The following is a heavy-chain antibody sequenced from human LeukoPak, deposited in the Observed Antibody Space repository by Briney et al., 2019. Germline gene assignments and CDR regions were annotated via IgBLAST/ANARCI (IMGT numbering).Heavy chain of an antibody. CDR3: ARGGSITMVRGAVDY. Sequence: SETLSLTCTVSGGSISSYYWSWIRQPPGKGLEWIGYIYYSGSTNYNPSLKSRVTISVDTSKNQVSLKLSSVTAADTAVYYCARGGSITMVRGAVDYWGQGTLVTVSS. D-gene: IGHD3-10*01. CDR1: GGSISSYY. CDR2: IYYSGST. V-gene: IGHV4-59*01. J-gene: IGHJ4*02.